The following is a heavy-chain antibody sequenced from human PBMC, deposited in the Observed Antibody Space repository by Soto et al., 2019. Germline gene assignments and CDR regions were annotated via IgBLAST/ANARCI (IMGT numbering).Heavy chain of an antibody. D-gene: IGHD1-26*01. CDR1: GFTFSSYS. V-gene: IGHV3-48*01. CDR3: ARGEVSNWYFDL. CDR2: ISSSSSTI. Sequence: GGSMRLTCGASGFTFSSYSMNWVRQAPGKGLEWVSYISSSSSTIYYADSVKGRFTISRDNAKNSLYLQMNSLRAEDTAVYYCARGEVSNWYFDLWGRGTLVTVS. J-gene: IGHJ2*01.